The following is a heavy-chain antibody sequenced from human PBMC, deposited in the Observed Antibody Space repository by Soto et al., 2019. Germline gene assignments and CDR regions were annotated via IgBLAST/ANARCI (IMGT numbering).Heavy chain of an antibody. D-gene: IGHD4-17*01. CDR2: IWYDGSNK. Sequence: GGSLRLSCAASGFTFSSYGMHWVRQAPGKGLEWVAVIWYDGSNKYYADSVKGRFTISRDNSKNTLYLQMNSLRAEDTAVYYCAREMTTVTTDYYYYGMDVWGQGTTVTVSS. CDR3: AREMTTVTTDYYYYGMDV. V-gene: IGHV3-33*01. J-gene: IGHJ6*02. CDR1: GFTFSSYG.